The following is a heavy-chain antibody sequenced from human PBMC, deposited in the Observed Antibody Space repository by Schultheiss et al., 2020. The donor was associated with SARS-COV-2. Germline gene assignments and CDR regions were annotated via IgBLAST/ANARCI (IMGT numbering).Heavy chain of an antibody. Sequence: GGSLRLSCAASGFTFSMYWMHWVRQAPGKGLEWVSAISGSGGSTYYADSVKGRFTISRDNSKNTLYLQMNSLRAEDTAVYYCAKDQAYYDFWSGRDLNYYYYYGMDVWGQGTTVTVSS. V-gene: IGHV3-23*01. CDR3: AKDQAYYDFWSGRDLNYYYYYGMDV. D-gene: IGHD3-3*01. CDR1: GFTFSMYW. J-gene: IGHJ6*02. CDR2: ISGSGGST.